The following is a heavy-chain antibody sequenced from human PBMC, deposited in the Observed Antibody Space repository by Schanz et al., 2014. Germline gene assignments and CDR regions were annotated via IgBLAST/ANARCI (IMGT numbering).Heavy chain of an antibody. Sequence: EVQLLESGGGLVQPGGSLRLSCAGSGFTFSNYAIHWVRQAPGKGLEWVSGLTEGGGGTYYTDAVKGRFTISRDSSKNTLYLQMNSLRADDTAVYYCAKSKSQLPLFDYWGQGTLVAVSS. V-gene: IGHV3-23*01. CDR3: AKSKSQLPLFDY. CDR1: GFTFSNYA. D-gene: IGHD2-21*01. CDR2: LTEGGGGT. J-gene: IGHJ4*02.